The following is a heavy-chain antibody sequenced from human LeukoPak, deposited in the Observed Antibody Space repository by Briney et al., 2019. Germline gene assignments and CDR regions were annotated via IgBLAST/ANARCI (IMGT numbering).Heavy chain of an antibody. CDR2: INHSGST. CDR1: GGSFSGYY. D-gene: IGHD5-12*01. J-gene: IGHJ4*02. Sequence: SETLSLTCAVYGGSFSGYYWSWIRQPPGKGLEWIREINHSGSTNYNPSLKSRVTISVDTSKNQFSLKLSSVTAADTAVYYCALRPYIVATPFDYWGQGTLVTVSS. CDR3: ALRPYIVATPFDY. V-gene: IGHV4-34*01.